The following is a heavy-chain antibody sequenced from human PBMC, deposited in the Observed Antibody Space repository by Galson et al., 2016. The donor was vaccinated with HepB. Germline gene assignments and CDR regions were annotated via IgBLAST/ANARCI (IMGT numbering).Heavy chain of an antibody. D-gene: IGHD2-8*01. CDR1: GFAYSNYW. CDR3: ARNLLYVGLDI. V-gene: IGHV3-7*01. CDR2: IDQDGSVK. Sequence: SLRLSCAASGFAYSNYWMNWVRQAPGKGLEWVASIDQDGSVKDSLDAGKGRFTISRDNNKKSLPLQMNSMSGEDTAVYFCARNLLYVGLDIWGQGTVVTVSS. J-gene: IGHJ3*02.